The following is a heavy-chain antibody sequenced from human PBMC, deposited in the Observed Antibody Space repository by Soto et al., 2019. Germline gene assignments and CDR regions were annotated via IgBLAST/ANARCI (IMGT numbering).Heavy chain of an antibody. V-gene: IGHV3-7*04. CDR1: GFTFSSYW. CDR2: IKQDGSEK. J-gene: IGHJ4*02. CDR3: ARDRLTYDILTGYYPTSPGSYFY. D-gene: IGHD3-9*01. Sequence: EVQLVESGGGLVQPGGSLRLSCAASGFTFSSYWMSWVSQAPGKGLEWVANIKQDGSEKYYVDSVKGRFTISRDNAKNSLYLQMNSLRAEDTAVYYCARDRLTYDILTGYYPTSPGSYFYWGQGTLVTVSS.